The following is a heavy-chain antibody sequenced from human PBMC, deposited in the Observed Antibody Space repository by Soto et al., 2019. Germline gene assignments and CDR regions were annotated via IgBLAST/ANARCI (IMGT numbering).Heavy chain of an antibody. D-gene: IGHD3-3*01. V-gene: IGHV1-46*01. Sequence: ASVKVSCKASGYTFTSYYMHWVRQAPGQGLEWMGIINPSGGSTSYAQKFQGRVTMTRDTSTSTVYMELSSLRSEDTAVYYCARAPCIHLEWLFCFGLSGYYGMDALGQGTTVTGS. CDR3: ARAPCIHLEWLFCFGLSGYYGMDA. J-gene: IGHJ6*02. CDR2: INPSGGST. CDR1: GYTFTSYY.